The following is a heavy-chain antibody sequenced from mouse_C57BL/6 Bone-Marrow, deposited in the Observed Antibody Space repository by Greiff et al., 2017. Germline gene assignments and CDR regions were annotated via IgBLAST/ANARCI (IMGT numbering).Heavy chain of an antibody. CDR2: IRLKSDNYAT. CDR3: SLIATVVGNWYFDV. D-gene: IGHD1-1*01. CDR1: GFTFSNYW. Sequence: EVQVVESGGGLVQPGGSMKLSCVASGFTFSNYWMNWVRQSPEKGLEWVAQIRLKSDNYATHYAESVKGRFTISRDDSKSSVYLQMNNLRAEDTGIYYCSLIATVVGNWYFDVWGTGTTVTVSS. J-gene: IGHJ1*03. V-gene: IGHV6-3*01.